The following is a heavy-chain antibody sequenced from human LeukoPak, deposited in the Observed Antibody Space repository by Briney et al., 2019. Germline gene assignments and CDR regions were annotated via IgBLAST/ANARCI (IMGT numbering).Heavy chain of an antibody. J-gene: IGHJ4*02. Sequence: ASVKVSCKASGYTFTSYDISWVRQAPGQGLEWMGWISSYNGNTNYAQKVQGRVTMTTDTSTSTAYMELRSLRSDDTAVYYCAREAREYCSSTSCSPFDYWGQGTLVTVSS. CDR1: GYTFTSYD. V-gene: IGHV1-18*01. CDR3: AREAREYCSSTSCSPFDY. D-gene: IGHD2-2*01. CDR2: ISSYNGNT.